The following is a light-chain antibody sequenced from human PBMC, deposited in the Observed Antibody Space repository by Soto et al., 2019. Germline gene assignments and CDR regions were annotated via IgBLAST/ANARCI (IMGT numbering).Light chain of an antibody. CDR2: DAS. CDR3: QQRSNWVT. CDR1: QSVSRS. J-gene: IGKJ5*01. Sequence: EIVLTQSPATLSLSPGERATLSCRACQSVSRSLAWYQQKPGQAPRLLIYDASNRATGIPARFSGSGSGTDFTLTISRLEPEDFAVYYCQQRSNWVTFGQGTRLEIK. V-gene: IGKV3-11*01.